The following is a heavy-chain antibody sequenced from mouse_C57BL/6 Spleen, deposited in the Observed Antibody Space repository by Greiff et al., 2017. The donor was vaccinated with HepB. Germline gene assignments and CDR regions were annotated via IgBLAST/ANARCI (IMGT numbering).Heavy chain of an antibody. CDR2: ISGGGGNT. CDR3: ARPIITTVVATRYFDV. D-gene: IGHD1-1*01. V-gene: IGHV5-9*01. CDR1: GFTFSSYT. J-gene: IGHJ1*03. Sequence: EVQLQQSGGGLVKPGGSLKLSCAASGFTFSSYTMSWVRQTPEKRLEWVATISGGGGNTYYPDSVKGRFTISRDNAKNTLYLQMSSLRSEDTALYYCARPIITTVVATRYFDVWGTGTTVTVSS.